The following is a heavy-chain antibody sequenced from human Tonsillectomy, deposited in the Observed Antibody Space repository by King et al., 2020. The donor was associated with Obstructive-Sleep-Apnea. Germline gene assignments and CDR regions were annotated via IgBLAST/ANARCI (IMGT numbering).Heavy chain of an antibody. CDR2: MYYSGNT. V-gene: IGHV4-59*08. D-gene: IGHD5-12*01. CDR1: GGSISNYY. J-gene: IGHJ4*02. Sequence: QLQESGPGLEKPSETLSLTCTVSGGSISNYYWSWIRQPPGKGLEWIGYMYYSGNTNFNPSLKSRVTISADTSKIQFSLRLSSVTAADTAVYYCARHRGVEDYGGYGDYFDYWGQGTLVTVSS. CDR3: ARHRGVEDYGGYGDYFDY.